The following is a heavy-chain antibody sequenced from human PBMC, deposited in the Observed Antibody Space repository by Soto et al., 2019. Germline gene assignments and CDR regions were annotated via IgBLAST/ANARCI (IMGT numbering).Heavy chain of an antibody. CDR3: ARVPYVAAAGNVYFDY. CDR2: ISYDGSNK. V-gene: IGHV3-30-3*01. J-gene: IGHJ4*02. CDR1: GFTFSSYA. Sequence: GGSLRLSCAASGFTFSSYAMHWVRQAPGKGLEWVAVISYDGSNKYYADSVKGRFTISRDNSKNTLYLQMNSLRAEDTAVYYCARVPYVAAAGNVYFDYWGQGTLVTVSS. D-gene: IGHD6-13*01.